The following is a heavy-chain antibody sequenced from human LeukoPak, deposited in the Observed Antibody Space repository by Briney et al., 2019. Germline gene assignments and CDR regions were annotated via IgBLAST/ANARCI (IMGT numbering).Heavy chain of an antibody. Sequence: SETLSLTCTVSGYSISSGYYWGWIRQPPGKGLEWIGSIYHSGSTYYNSSLKSRVTISVDTSKNQFSLKVISVTAADTAVYYCARFLAGTRHFHFYYYMDVWGKGTTVTISS. V-gene: IGHV4-38-2*02. J-gene: IGHJ6*03. CDR3: ARFLAGTRHFHFYYYMDV. D-gene: IGHD3-9*01. CDR2: IYHSGST. CDR1: GYSISSGYY.